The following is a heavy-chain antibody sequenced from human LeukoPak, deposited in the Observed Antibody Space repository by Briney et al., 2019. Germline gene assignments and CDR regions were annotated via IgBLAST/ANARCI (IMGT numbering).Heavy chain of an antibody. Sequence: ASVKVSCKASGYTFTDYYVHWVRQAPGEGLEWMGWISPNSGGTNYAQKFQGRVTMTRDTSITTAYMELSGLRSDDTAVYYCARHGWYYFHYWGQGTLVTVSS. J-gene: IGHJ4*02. D-gene: IGHD2-15*01. CDR1: GYTFTDYY. V-gene: IGHV1-2*02. CDR3: ARHGWYYFHY. CDR2: ISPNSGGT.